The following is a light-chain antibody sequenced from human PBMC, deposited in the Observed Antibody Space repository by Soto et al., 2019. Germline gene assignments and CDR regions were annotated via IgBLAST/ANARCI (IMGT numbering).Light chain of an antibody. CDR1: RLIVGW. CDR2: KAS. CDR3: QHYNSYSEA. J-gene: IGKJ1*01. V-gene: IGKV1-5*03. Sequence: IQITRPLPTLSGPLGDRVTFTSRASRLIVGWLAWYQQKPGKAPKLLIYKASTLKSGVPSRFSGSGSGTEFTLTISSLQPDDFATYYCQHYNSYSEAFGQGTKVELK.